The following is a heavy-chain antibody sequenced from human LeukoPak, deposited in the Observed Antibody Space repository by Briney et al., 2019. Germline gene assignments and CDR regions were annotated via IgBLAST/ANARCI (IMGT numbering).Heavy chain of an antibody. Sequence: SETLSLTCSVSGASISGGTYYWGWIRQPPGKGLEWIGSIYYTGSTYDNPSLKSRVTISVDTSKNQFSLKLSSVTAADTAMYYCARRGGSGRAFDYWGQGTLVTVSS. D-gene: IGHD1-26*01. CDR1: GASISGGTYY. CDR2: IYYTGST. V-gene: IGHV4-39*01. CDR3: ARRGGSGRAFDY. J-gene: IGHJ4*02.